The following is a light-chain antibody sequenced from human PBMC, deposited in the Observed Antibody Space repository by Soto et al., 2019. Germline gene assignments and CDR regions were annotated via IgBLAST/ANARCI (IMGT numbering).Light chain of an antibody. J-gene: IGKJ5*01. CDR1: QSVTSNY. V-gene: IGKV3-20*01. Sequence: EIVLTQSPGTLSLSPGERATLSCRASQSVTSNYLAWYQLKPGQAPRLLIYAASNTATGIPDSFSGSGSGTDFTLSNSRLEPEDFAVYYCQQYGSTPSITFGQGTRLEIK. CDR3: QQYGSTPSIT. CDR2: AAS.